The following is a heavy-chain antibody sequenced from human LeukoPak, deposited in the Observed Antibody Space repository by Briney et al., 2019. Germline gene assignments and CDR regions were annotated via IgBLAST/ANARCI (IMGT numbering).Heavy chain of an antibody. Sequence: GGSLRLSCAASGFTFSSYSMNWVRQAPGKGLEWVSSISSSSSYIYYADSVKGRFTISRDNAKNSLYLQMNSLRAEDTAVYYCARDGSNYKAFDIWGQGTMVTVSS. CDR2: ISSSSSYI. V-gene: IGHV3-21*01. D-gene: IGHD4-11*01. J-gene: IGHJ3*02. CDR1: GFTFSSYS. CDR3: ARDGSNYKAFDI.